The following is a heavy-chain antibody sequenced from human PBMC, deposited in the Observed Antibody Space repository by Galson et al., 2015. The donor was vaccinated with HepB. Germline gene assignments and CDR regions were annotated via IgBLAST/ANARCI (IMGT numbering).Heavy chain of an antibody. Sequence: SLRLSCAASGFTFSSYGMHWVRQAPGKGLEWVAVISYDGSNKYYADSVKGRFTISRDNSKNTLYLQMNSLRAEDTAVYYCAKPKHYYGSGGDAFDIWGQGTMVTVSS. CDR3: AKPKHYYGSGGDAFDI. CDR2: ISYDGSNK. CDR1: GFTFSSYG. V-gene: IGHV3-30*18. D-gene: IGHD3-10*01. J-gene: IGHJ3*02.